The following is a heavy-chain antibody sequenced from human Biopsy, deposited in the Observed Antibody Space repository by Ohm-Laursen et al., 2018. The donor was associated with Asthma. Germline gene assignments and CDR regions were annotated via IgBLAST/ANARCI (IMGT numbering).Heavy chain of an antibody. J-gene: IGHJ4*02. CDR3: ARDVMEWYLPAFDF. Sequence: SLRLSCAASGFAFSSYAMHWVRQAPGKGLEWVAVGGSYYDGGLKYYADSVNGRFTVSRDDSKNTLYLQMNSLRPDDTAVYYCARDVMEWYLPAFDFWGQGTLVTVSS. V-gene: IGHV3-30-3*01. CDR2: GGSYYDGGLK. D-gene: IGHD3-3*01. CDR1: GFAFSSYA.